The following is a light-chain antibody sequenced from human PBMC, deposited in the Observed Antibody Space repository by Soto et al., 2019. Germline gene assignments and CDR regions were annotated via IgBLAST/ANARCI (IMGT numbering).Light chain of an antibody. J-gene: IGKJ1*01. CDR3: LQHNNYPRA. CDR2: AAA. Sequence: DLQMTQSPSSLSASVGDRVTITCRASQDIGKDLGWYQQRPGKAPKRLIYAAASLHSGVPSRFSGSGSGTEFILTISSLQREDFATYYCLQHNNYPRAFGQGTKVEIK. CDR1: QDIGKD. V-gene: IGKV1-17*01.